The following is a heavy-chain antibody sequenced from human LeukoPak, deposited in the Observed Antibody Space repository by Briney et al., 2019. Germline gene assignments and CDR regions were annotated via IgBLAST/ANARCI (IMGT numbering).Heavy chain of an antibody. J-gene: IGHJ6*04. CDR1: GFTFSGYG. D-gene: IGHD3-16*01. CDR2: ISYDGSNK. Sequence: PGRSLRLSCAASGFTFSGYGMHWVRQAPGKGLEWVAVISYDGSNKYYADSVKGRSTISRDNSKNTLYLQMNSLRAGDTAVYWCAKDGGISTGYYYGVDVWGKGTTVTVSS. CDR3: AKDGGISTGYYYGVDV. V-gene: IGHV3-30*18.